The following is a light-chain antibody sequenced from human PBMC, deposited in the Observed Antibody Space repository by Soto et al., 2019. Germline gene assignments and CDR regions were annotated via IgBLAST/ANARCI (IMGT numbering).Light chain of an antibody. V-gene: IGKV1-39*01. CDR2: GAS. Sequence: DIQMTQSPSSLSASVGDRVTITCRASQSINTYLNWYQQKPGKAPKLLIYGASSLQSGVPSRFSGSGSGTDFTLAISSLQPEDFATYYCQHSYNTPRTFGQGTKVEIK. CDR3: QHSYNTPRT. J-gene: IGKJ1*01. CDR1: QSINTY.